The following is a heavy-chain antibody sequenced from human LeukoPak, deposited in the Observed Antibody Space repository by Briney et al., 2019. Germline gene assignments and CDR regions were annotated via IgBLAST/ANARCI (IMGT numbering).Heavy chain of an antibody. D-gene: IGHD3-22*01. J-gene: IGHJ4*02. Sequence: ASVKVSCKASGGTFSSYAISWVRQAPGQGLEWMRGIIPIFGTANYAQKFQGRATITADESTSTAYMELSSLRSEDTAVYYCARDAAPYYDSSGYPFPFDYWGQGTLVTVSS. CDR3: ARDAAPYYDSSGYPFPFDY. V-gene: IGHV1-69*13. CDR1: GGTFSSYA. CDR2: IIPIFGTA.